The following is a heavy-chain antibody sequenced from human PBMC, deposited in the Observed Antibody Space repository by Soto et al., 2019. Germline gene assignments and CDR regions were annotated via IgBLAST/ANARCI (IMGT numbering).Heavy chain of an antibody. V-gene: IGHV5-10-1*01. CDR2: IDPSDSYT. D-gene: IGHD3-22*01. CDR1: GYSFTSYW. CDR3: ARHWDYDSSGYYPKTTNGMDV. Sequence: PGESLKISCKGSGYSFTSYWISWVRQMPGKGLEWMGRIDPSDSYTNYSPSFQGHVTISADKSISTAYLQWSSLKASDTAMYYCARHWDYDSSGYYPKTTNGMDVWGQGTTVTV. J-gene: IGHJ6*02.